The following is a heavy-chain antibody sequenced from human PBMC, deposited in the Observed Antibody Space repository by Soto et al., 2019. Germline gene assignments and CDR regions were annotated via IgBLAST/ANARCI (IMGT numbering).Heavy chain of an antibody. D-gene: IGHD3-10*01. J-gene: IGHJ6*02. CDR3: AREQLDYYGSGSLDYYYYGMDV. Sequence: QVQLQESGPGLVKPSETLSLTCTVSGGSISSYYWSWIRQPAGKGLEWIGRIYTSGSTNYNPSLKSRVTMSVDTAKNQFSLKLSSVTAEDTAVYYGAREQLDYYGSGSLDYYYYGMDVWGQGTTVTVSS. V-gene: IGHV4-4*07. CDR1: GGSISSYY. CDR2: IYTSGST.